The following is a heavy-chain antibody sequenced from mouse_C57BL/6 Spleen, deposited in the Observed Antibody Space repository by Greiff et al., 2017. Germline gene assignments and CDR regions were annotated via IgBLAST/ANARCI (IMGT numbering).Heavy chain of an antibody. Sequence: QVQLKESGPELVKPGASVKISCKASGYAFSSSWMNWVKQRPGKGLEWIGRIYPGDGDTNYNGKFKGKATLTADKSSSTAYMQLSSLTSEDSAVYFCARSTLVPMDYWGQGTSVTVSS. CDR1: GYAFSSSW. J-gene: IGHJ4*01. D-gene: IGHD6-2*01. CDR2: IYPGDGDT. CDR3: ARSTLVPMDY. V-gene: IGHV1-82*01.